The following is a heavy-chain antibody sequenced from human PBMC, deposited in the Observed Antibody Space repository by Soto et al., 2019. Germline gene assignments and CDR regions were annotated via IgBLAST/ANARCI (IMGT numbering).Heavy chain of an antibody. CDR3: ARGLHTIFGVVTDLYYFDY. CDR1: GYTFTSYG. D-gene: IGHD3-3*01. J-gene: IGHJ4*02. V-gene: IGHV1-18*01. CDR2: ISAYNGNT. Sequence: ASVKVSCKASGYTFTSYGISWVRQAPGQGLEWMGWISAYNGNTNYAQKLQGRVTMTTDTSTSTAYMELRSLRSDDTAVYYCARGLHTIFGVVTDLYYFDYWGQGTLVTVS.